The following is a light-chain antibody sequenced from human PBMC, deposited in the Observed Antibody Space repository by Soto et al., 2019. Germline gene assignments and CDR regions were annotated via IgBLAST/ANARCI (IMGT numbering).Light chain of an antibody. CDR2: GAS. V-gene: IGKV3-20*01. J-gene: IGKJ1*01. CDR1: QSVSSSY. CDR3: QHYGTTSAT. Sequence: DIVLTQSPDTLSLSPGERATLSCRASQSVSSSYLAWYQQKPGQAPRLLIHGASTRATGIPDRFSGSGSGTDFTLTINRLEPEDSAVYFCQHYGTTSATFGQGTKVDIK.